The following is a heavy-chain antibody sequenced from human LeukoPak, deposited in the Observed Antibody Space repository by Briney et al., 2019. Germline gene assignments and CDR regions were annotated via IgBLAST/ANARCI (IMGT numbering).Heavy chain of an antibody. CDR2: IYHSGGTF. D-gene: IGHD3-10*01. V-gene: IGHV4-30-2*01. CDR3: ARGRGRRGTMVRGVVVDY. CDR1: GDSISGGGYY. Sequence: SETLSLTCTVSGDSISGGGYYWSWIRQPPGKGLEWVGNIYHSGGTFYFNPSLKSRVTISVDTSKNQFSLKLSSVTAADTAVYYCARGRGRRGTMVRGVVVDYWGQGTLVTVSS. J-gene: IGHJ4*02.